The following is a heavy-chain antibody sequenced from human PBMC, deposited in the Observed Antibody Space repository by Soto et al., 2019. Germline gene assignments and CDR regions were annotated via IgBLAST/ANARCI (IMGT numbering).Heavy chain of an antibody. CDR2: IYSGDIT. J-gene: IGHJ6*02. V-gene: IGHV3-53*01. Sequence: EVQLVESGRGLIQPGGSLRLSCAASGFTVSSNYMSWVRQAPGKGLEWVSVIYSGDITYYADSVKGRFTISRDNSKNTLYLQMNSLRAEDTAVYYCARDTTMVRGVKESGMDVWGQGTTVTVSS. CDR3: ARDTTMVRGVKESGMDV. D-gene: IGHD3-10*01. CDR1: GFTVSSNY.